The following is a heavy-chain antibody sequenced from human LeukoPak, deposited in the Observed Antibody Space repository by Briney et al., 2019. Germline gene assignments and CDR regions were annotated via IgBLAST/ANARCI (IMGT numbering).Heavy chain of an antibody. D-gene: IGHD3-3*01. Sequence: ASVKVSCKASGYTFTSYGISWVRQAPGQGLEWMGWISAYNGNTNYAQKLQGRVTMTTDTSTSTAYMELRSLRSDDTAVYYCARDQGITIFGVVIPYFYCGMDVWGQGTTVTVSS. V-gene: IGHV1-18*01. J-gene: IGHJ6*02. CDR2: ISAYNGNT. CDR3: ARDQGITIFGVVIPYFYCGMDV. CDR1: GYTFTSYG.